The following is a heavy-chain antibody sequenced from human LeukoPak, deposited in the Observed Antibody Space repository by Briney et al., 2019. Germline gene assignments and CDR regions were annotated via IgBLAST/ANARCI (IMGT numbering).Heavy chain of an antibody. V-gene: IGHV3-23*01. Sequence: HPGGSLRLSCAASGFTFSSYAMSWVRQAPGKGLEWVSAISGSGGSTYYADSVKGRFTISRDNSKNTLYLQMNSLRAEDTAVYYCAKDQHCSSTSCHDAFDIWGQGTMVTVSS. CDR3: AKDQHCSSTSCHDAFDI. CDR2: ISGSGGST. J-gene: IGHJ3*02. D-gene: IGHD2-2*01. CDR1: GFTFSSYA.